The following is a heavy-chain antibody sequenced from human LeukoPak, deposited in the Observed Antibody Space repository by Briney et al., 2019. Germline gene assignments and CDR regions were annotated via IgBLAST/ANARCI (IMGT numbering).Heavy chain of an antibody. CDR1: GRSISSGSYY. J-gene: IGHJ4*02. Sequence: PSQTLSLTCPVSGRSISSGSYYCSWIRQPAGKGLEWIGRIYTSGSTNYNPSLKSRVTISVDTSKNQFSLKLSSVTAADTAVYYCARGASRGYDFWSGYRDYFDYWGQGTLVTVSS. CDR3: ARGASRGYDFWSGYRDYFDY. D-gene: IGHD3-3*01. V-gene: IGHV4-61*02. CDR2: IYTSGST.